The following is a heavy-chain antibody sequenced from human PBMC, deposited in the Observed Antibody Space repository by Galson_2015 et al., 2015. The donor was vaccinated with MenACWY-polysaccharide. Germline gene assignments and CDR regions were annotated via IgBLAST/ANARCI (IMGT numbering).Heavy chain of an antibody. V-gene: IGHV3-7*01. CDR1: GFSFGSYW. Sequence: SLRLSCAASGFSFGSYWMDWVRQAPGKGLEWVANIKRDESEKYYGDSVKGRFTISIDNAKNTLYLQTNSLRAEDTAVYYCARDRGYSTNGAWYTLLDYWGHGTLVTVSS. CDR2: IKRDESEK. CDR3: ARDRGYSTNGAWYTLLDY. J-gene: IGHJ4*01. D-gene: IGHD2-8*01.